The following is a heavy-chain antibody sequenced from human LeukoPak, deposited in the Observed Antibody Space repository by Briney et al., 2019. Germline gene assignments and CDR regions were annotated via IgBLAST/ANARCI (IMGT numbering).Heavy chain of an antibody. V-gene: IGHV3-74*01. CDR1: GFTFSSYW. J-gene: IGHJ4*02. CDR2: IASDGSST. Sequence: PGGSLRLSCAASGFTFSSYWMNWVRQAPGKGLVWVSRIASDGSSTTYADSVKGRFSISRDNAKNTLYLQMNSLRVEDTAVYYCARERYFDYSGQGTLVTVSS. CDR3: ARERYFDY.